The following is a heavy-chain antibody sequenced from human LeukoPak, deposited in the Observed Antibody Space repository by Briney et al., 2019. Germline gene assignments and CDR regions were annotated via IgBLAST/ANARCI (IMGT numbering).Heavy chain of an antibody. D-gene: IGHD3-10*01. J-gene: IGHJ3*02. CDR1: GGSISSSSYY. Sequence: SETLSLTCTVSGGSISSSSYYWGWIRQPPGKGLEWIGGIYYSGSTYYNPSLKSRVTISVDTSKNQFSLKLCSVTAADTAVYYCARSPVSFAFDIWGQGTMVTVSS. CDR2: IYYSGST. CDR3: ARSPVSFAFDI. V-gene: IGHV4-39*07.